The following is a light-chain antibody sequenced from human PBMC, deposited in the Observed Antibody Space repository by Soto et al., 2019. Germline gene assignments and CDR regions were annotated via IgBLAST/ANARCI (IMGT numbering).Light chain of an antibody. CDR2: GAS. CDR3: HQYNIWPAFT. V-gene: IGKV3-15*01. Sequence: EIVMTQSPATLSVSPGETATLSCRASQSVSSNVAWYPQKPGQAPRLLIYGASTRASGIPARFSFSGSGTEFTLTISSLQSEDFAVFYGHQYNIWPAFTFRQGTKLEIK. J-gene: IGKJ2*01. CDR1: QSVSSN.